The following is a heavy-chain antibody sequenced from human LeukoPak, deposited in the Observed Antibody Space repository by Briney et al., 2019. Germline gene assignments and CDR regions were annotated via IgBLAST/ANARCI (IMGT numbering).Heavy chain of an antibody. CDR2: GSGNGSST. D-gene: IGHD4/OR15-4a*01. CDR3: AKVQRLHYYYGMDV. J-gene: IGHJ6*02. V-gene: IGHV3-23*01. Sequence: GGSLRLSCGASGFTFRSYAMNWVRQAPGKGLEWVSAGSGNGSSTYYADSVQGRFTITRDNSNNKQYLQMISPRAEDTAADYCAKVQRLHYYYGMDVWGQGTTVTVSS. CDR1: GFTFRSYA.